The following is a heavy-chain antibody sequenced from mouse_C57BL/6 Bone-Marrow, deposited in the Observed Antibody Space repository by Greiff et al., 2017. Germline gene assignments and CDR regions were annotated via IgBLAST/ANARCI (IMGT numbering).Heavy chain of an antibody. D-gene: IGHD2-3*01. J-gene: IGHJ2*01. V-gene: IGHV14-4*01. CDR2: IDPEIGDT. CDR3: SSFDGNYCDF. Sequence: VQLQQSGAELVRPGASVKLSCTASGFNIKDDYIHWVKQRPEQGLEWIGWIDPEIGDTEYASKFQGKATITSATSSNTAYLPLSSLTSGATAVYYCSSFDGNYCDFWGQGTPLTVAS. CDR1: GFNIKDDY.